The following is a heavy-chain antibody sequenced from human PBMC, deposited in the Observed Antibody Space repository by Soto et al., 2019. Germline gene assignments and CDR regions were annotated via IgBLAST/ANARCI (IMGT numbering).Heavy chain of an antibody. Sequence: ASVKVSCKASGYTFTSYGISWVRQAPGQGLEWMGWISACNGNTSYAQKLQGRVTMTTDTSTSTAYMELRSLRSDDTAVYYCARDRGYSGYMRASFDYWGQGTLVTVSS. J-gene: IGHJ4*02. CDR3: ARDRGYSGYMRASFDY. D-gene: IGHD5-12*01. CDR1: GYTFTSYG. CDR2: ISACNGNT. V-gene: IGHV1-18*01.